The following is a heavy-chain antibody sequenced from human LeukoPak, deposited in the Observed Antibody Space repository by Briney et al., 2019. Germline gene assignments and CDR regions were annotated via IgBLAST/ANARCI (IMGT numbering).Heavy chain of an antibody. CDR3: AKQLGYCSDGSCYYPY. V-gene: IGHV3-23*01. CDR2: ISNNGGYT. Sequence: GGSLRLSCAASGFTFSSSAMSWVRQAPGKGLEWVSAISNNGGYTYYADSVQGRFTISRDNSKSTLCLQMNSLRAEDTAVYYCAKQLGYCSDGSCYYPYWGQGTLVTVSS. J-gene: IGHJ4*02. CDR1: GFTFSSSA. D-gene: IGHD2-15*01.